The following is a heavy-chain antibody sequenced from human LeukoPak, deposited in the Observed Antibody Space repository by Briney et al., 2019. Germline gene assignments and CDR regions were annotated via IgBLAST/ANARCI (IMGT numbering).Heavy chain of an antibody. CDR2: FNPSGGST. Sequence: GASVKVSCKAYGYTVTHYYMHWVRQAPGQGLEWMAIFNPSGGSTTYAQKFQGRVTMTRDTSTNTVYMELSSLRSDDTAVYYCARAYGGNSLHALDIWGQGTMVTVSS. J-gene: IGHJ3*02. CDR1: GYTVTHYY. CDR3: ARAYGGNSLHALDI. V-gene: IGHV1-46*01. D-gene: IGHD4-23*01.